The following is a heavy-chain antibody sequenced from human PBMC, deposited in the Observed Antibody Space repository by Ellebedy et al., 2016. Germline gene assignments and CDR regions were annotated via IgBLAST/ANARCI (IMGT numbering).Heavy chain of an antibody. Sequence: ASVKVSCKASGYTFTSYDINWVRQATGQGLEWMGWMNPNSGNKGYAQKFQGRVTMTRNTSISTAYMELRSLRSEDPAIYFCARLGDYSNYEEDHWGQGTLVTVSS. CDR2: MNPNSGNK. J-gene: IGHJ4*02. D-gene: IGHD4-11*01. V-gene: IGHV1-8*01. CDR1: GYTFTSYD. CDR3: ARLGDYSNYEEDH.